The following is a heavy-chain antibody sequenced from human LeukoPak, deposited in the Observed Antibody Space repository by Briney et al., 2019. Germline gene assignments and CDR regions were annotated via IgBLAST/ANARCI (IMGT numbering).Heavy chain of an antibody. CDR1: GFTFHTYW. Sequence: GGSLRLSCTASGFTFHTYWMSWVRPAPGKRLEWVANIKEDGSEKYCVDSVKGRFTISRDNAKTSLYLQMNSLRAEDTAVYYCARDARPPYYYYYYMDVWGKGTTVTVSS. V-gene: IGHV3-7*01. CDR3: ARDARPPYYYYYYMDV. CDR2: IKEDGSEK. J-gene: IGHJ6*03.